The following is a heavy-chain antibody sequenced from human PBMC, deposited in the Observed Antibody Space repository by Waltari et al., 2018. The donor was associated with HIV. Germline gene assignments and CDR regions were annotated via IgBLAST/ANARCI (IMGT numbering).Heavy chain of an antibody. CDR2: ISGSGDST. CDR3: AKARALVVVAATNY. V-gene: IGHV3-23*01. Sequence: EVQLLESGGGLVQPGGSLRLSCAASGFTFSSYDMSWVRQAPGKGLEWVSTISGSGDSTYYADSVKGRFTISRDNSKNTVYLQMNSLRAEDSAVYYCAKARALVVVAATNYWGQGTLVTVSS. J-gene: IGHJ4*02. D-gene: IGHD2-15*01. CDR1: GFTFSSYD.